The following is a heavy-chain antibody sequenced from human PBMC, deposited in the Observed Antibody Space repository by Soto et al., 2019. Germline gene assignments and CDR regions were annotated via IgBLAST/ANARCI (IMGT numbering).Heavy chain of an antibody. D-gene: IGHD2-15*01. CDR2: IWYDGSNK. CDR3: ARDRGNIVVVVAATAYGMDV. V-gene: IGHV3-33*01. J-gene: IGHJ6*02. CDR1: GFTFSSYG. Sequence: QVQLVESGGGVVQPGRSLRLSCAASGFTFSSYGMHWVRQAPGKGLEWVAVIWYDGSNKYYADSVKGRFTISRDNSKNTLYLKMNSLRAEDTAVYYCARDRGNIVVVVAATAYGMDVWGQGTTVTVSS.